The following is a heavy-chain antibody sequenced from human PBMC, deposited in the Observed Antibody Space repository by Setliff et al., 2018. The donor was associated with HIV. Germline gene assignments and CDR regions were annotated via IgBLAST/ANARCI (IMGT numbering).Heavy chain of an antibody. D-gene: IGHD3-10*01. CDR1: GGSISSYY. V-gene: IGHV4-59*08. J-gene: IGHJ3*02. CDR3: ARHVFVGIGGYDAFDI. Sequence: PSETLSLTCTVSGGSISSYYWSWIRRPPGRGLEWIGYIYYSGSTTYNPSLKSRVTISVDTSKNQFSLKLSSVTAADTAVDYCARHVFVGIGGYDAFDIWGQGTMVTVSS. CDR2: IYYSGST.